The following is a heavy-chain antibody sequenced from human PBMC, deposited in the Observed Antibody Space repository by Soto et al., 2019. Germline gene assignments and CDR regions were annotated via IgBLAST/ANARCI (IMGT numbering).Heavy chain of an antibody. CDR2: VYSTGST. D-gene: IGHD3-22*01. CDR1: GGAITAYY. J-gene: IGHJ5*02. V-gene: IGHV4-4*07. CDR3: ARDEYYDSNNWFDH. Sequence: SETLSLTCTVSGGAITAYYCSWIRQPVGEGLQWIGRVYSTGSTNYNPSLTSRVTMSVDTSQNQFFLGLSSVTAADTAVYYCARDEYYDSNNWFDHWGQGILVTVSS.